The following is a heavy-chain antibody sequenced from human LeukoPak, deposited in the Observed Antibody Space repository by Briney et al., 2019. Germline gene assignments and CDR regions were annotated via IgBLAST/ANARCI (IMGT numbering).Heavy chain of an antibody. V-gene: IGHV3-53*01. CDR2: IYSGGST. CDR3: ARGGSYLSAFDI. Sequence: PGGSLRLSCAASGFTFSSYTMNWVRQAPGKGLEWVSIIYSGGSTFYADSVKGRFTISRDNSKNTLYLQMNSLRAEDTAVYYCARGGSYLSAFDIWGQGTMVTVSS. D-gene: IGHD1-26*01. CDR1: GFTFSSYT. J-gene: IGHJ3*02.